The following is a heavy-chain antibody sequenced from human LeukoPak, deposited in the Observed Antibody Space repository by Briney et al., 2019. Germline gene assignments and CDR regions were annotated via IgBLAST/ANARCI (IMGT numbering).Heavy chain of an antibody. CDR3: ASSTITATLDY. J-gene: IGHJ4*02. Sequence: GGSLRLSRAASGFTFSSYGMHWVRQAPGKGLEWVAVIWYDGSNKYYADSVKGRFTISRDNSKNTLYLQMNSLRAEDTAVYYCASSTITATLDYWGQGTLVTVSS. CDR1: GFTFSSYG. CDR2: IWYDGSNK. D-gene: IGHD5-24*01. V-gene: IGHV3-33*01.